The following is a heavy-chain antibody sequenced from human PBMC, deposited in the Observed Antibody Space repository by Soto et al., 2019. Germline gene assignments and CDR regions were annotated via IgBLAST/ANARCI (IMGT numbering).Heavy chain of an antibody. CDR2: IYYSGST. CDR3: ASGYTNWFGP. J-gene: IGHJ5*02. D-gene: IGHD6-13*01. CDR1: CCSINSYY. V-gene: IGHV4-59*01. Sequence: SGTLSLPFTVSCCSINSYYWGWIRQPPGKGLEWIGYIYYSGSTNYNPSLKSRVTISVDTSKNQLSLKLTSVTAADTAVYYCASGYTNWFGPWGQGTLVTVSS.